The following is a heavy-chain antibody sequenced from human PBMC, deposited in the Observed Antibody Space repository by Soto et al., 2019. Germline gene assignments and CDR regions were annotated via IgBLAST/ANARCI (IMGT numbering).Heavy chain of an antibody. CDR1: RFTFSSYW. V-gene: IGHV3-74*01. J-gene: IGHJ6*02. CDR2: INSDGSST. D-gene: IGHD3-3*01. CDR3: AKDVLRFLEWLAFYGMDV. Sequence: PGGSLRLSCAASRFTFSSYWMHWVRQAPGKGLVWVSRINSDGSSTSYADSVKGRFTISRDNSKNTLYLQMNSLRAEDTAVYYCAKDVLRFLEWLAFYGMDVWGQGTTVTVSS.